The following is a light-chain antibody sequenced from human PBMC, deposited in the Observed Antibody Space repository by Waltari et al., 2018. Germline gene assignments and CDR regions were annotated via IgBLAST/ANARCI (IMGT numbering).Light chain of an antibody. Sequence: QSALTQPASVSGSPGQSITISCTGTSSDVGSYNYVAWYQQRPGKAPKLLIYEVNKRPSGASNRCSGSKSGNTASLTISGLQAEDEADYHCCSYAGSSTFVVFGGGTKVTVL. CDR2: EVN. CDR3: CSYAGSSTFVV. V-gene: IGLV2-23*02. CDR1: SSDVGSYNY. J-gene: IGLJ3*02.